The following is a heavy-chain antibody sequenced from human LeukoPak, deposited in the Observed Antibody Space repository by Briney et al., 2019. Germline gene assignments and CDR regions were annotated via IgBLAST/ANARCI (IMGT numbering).Heavy chain of an antibody. CDR3: ARDRWVVRGVIDY. D-gene: IGHD3-10*01. CDR2: IWYDGSNK. Sequence: GGSLRLSCAASGFTFSSYSMHWVRQAPGKGLEWVAVIWYDGSNKYYADSVKGRFTISRDNSKNTLYLQMNSLRAEDTAVYYCARDRWVVRGVIDYWGQGTLVTVSS. V-gene: IGHV3-33*01. CDR1: GFTFSSYS. J-gene: IGHJ4*02.